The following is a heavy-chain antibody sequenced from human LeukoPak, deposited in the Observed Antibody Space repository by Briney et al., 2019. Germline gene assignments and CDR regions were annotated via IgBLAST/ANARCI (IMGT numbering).Heavy chain of an antibody. J-gene: IGHJ5*02. CDR1: GFTFSSYA. CDR2: ISGSGGNT. Sequence: GGSLRLSCAASGFTFSSYAMTWVRQAPGKGLEWVSGISGSGGNTYYADSVKGRVTISRDNSRNTLYLQMNGLRAEDTAVYYCAKESGYYGPNWFDPWGQGTLVTVSS. CDR3: AKESGYYGPNWFDP. V-gene: IGHV3-23*01. D-gene: IGHD3-10*01.